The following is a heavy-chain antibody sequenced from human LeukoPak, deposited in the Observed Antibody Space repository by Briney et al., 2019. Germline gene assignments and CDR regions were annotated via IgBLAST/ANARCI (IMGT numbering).Heavy chain of an antibody. CDR2: INPNSGGT. J-gene: IGHJ5*02. CDR3: ARDGNGRKGWFDP. V-gene: IGHV1-2*02. D-gene: IGHD1-26*01. CDR1: GYTFTGYY. Sequence: GASVKVSCKASGYTFTGYYMHWGRQAPGQGLEWMGWINPNSGGTNYAQKFQGRVTITRDTSISTAYMELSRLRSDDTAVYYCARDGNGRKGWFDPWGQGTLVTVSS.